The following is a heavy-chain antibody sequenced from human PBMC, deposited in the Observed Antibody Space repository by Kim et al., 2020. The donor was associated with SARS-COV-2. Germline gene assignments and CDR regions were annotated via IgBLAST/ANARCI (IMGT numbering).Heavy chain of an antibody. CDR1: RFTFPTYH. V-gene: IGHV3-21*01. Sequence: GGSLRLSCAASRFTFPTYHMNWVRQAPGKGLQWVSSISFSGTYIYYADSVRGRFTISRDNAKDSLSLQMNSLRAEDTGVYYCGRFYGNGRDAWGQGIT. D-gene: IGHD3-16*01. CDR2: ISFSGTYI. J-gene: IGHJ6*02. CDR3: GRFYGNGRDA.